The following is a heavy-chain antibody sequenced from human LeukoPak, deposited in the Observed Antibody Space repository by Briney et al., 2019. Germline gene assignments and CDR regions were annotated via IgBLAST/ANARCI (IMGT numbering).Heavy chain of an antibody. CDR2: ISAYNGNT. D-gene: IGHD2-2*01. CDR3: AREDCSSTSCSIDY. CDR1: GYTFTSYD. Sequence: GASVKVSCKASGYTFTSYDINWVRQATGQGLEWMGWISAYNGNTNYAQKLQGRVTMTTDTSTSTAYMELRSLRSDDTAVYYCAREDCSSTSCSIDYWGQGTLVTVSS. J-gene: IGHJ4*02. V-gene: IGHV1-18*01.